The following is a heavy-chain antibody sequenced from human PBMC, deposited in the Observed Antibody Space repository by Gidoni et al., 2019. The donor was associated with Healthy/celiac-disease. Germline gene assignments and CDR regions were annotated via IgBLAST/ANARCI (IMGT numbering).Heavy chain of an antibody. CDR2: ISGSGGST. D-gene: IGHD1-26*01. Sequence: EVQLLESGGGLVQPGGSLRLSCAASGFTFSSYAMSWVRQTPGKGLERVSAISGSGGSTYYADSVKGRFTISRDNSKNTLYLQMNSLRAEDTAVHYCAKDSFGPRPREAFDIWGQGTMVTVSS. CDR3: AKDSFGPRPREAFDI. CDR1: GFTFSSYA. J-gene: IGHJ3*02. V-gene: IGHV3-23*01.